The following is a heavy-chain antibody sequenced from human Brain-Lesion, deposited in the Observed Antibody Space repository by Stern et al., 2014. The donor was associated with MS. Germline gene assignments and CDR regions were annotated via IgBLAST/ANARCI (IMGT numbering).Heavy chain of an antibody. CDR1: GYSFTSDW. Sequence: EVQLVESGAEVKKPGESLRISCQGSGYSFTSDWISWVRQMPGKGLAWMGRIDPSDSNPNYSPSFQGHVTISADKPINTAYLDWRSLKASDTAMYYCARHMGEGLSIDYWGQGTLVTVSS. CDR2: IDPSDSNP. V-gene: IGHV5-10-1*03. J-gene: IGHJ4*02. D-gene: IGHD3-16*01. CDR3: ARHMGEGLSIDY.